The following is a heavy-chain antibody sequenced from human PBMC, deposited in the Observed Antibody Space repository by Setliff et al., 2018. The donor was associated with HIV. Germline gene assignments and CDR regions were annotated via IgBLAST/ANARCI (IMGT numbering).Heavy chain of an antibody. V-gene: IGHV3-9*01. J-gene: IGHJ3*02. CDR1: GFTFDDYA. CDR2: ISWNSGSI. Sequence: GGSLRLSCAASGFTFDDYAMHWVRQAPGKGLEWVSGISWNSGSIGYADSVKGRFTITRDNAKNSLYLQMNSLRAEDTALYYCAKDIRGGGGAFDIWGQGTMVTVSS. D-gene: IGHD3-10*01. CDR3: AKDIRGGGGAFDI.